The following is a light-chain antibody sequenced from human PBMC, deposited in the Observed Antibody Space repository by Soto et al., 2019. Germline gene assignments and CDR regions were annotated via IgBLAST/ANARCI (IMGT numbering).Light chain of an antibody. CDR1: SSNIGAGYY. CDR2: GLN. CDR3: QSYNSSLSAFV. Sequence: QSVLTQQPSGCGAPEQSVTSSWTGNSSNIGAGYYVHWYQQLPGTAPKVLIYGLNSRPSGVPDRFSGSNSGTSVSLAITGLQAEDEADYYCQSYNSSLSAFVSGTGTKVTV. J-gene: IGLJ1*01. V-gene: IGLV1-40*01.